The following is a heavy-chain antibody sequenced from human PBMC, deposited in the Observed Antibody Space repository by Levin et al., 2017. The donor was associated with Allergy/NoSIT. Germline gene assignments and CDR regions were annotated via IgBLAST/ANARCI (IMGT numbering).Heavy chain of an antibody. Sequence: QSGGSLRLSCAASGFTFSSYAMSWVRQAPGKGLEWVSAISGSGGSTYYADSVKGRFTISRDNSKNTLYLQMNSLRAEDTAVYYCANPLSSTSTTVRRSHAFDIWGQGTMVTVSS. CDR2: ISGSGGST. V-gene: IGHV3-23*01. CDR3: ANPLSSTSTTVRRSHAFDI. CDR1: GFTFSSYA. J-gene: IGHJ3*02. D-gene: IGHD4-17*01.